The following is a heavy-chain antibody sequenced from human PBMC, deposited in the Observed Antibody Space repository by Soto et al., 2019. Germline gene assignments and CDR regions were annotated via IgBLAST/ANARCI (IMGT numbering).Heavy chain of an antibody. J-gene: IGHJ4*02. CDR3: ARDTAGTLDY. V-gene: IGHV4-31*03. Sequence: TLSLRCTISGSSSRAGGDAWSSIREHPGKGLEWIGYIYYSGSTYYNPSLKSRVTISVDTSKNQFSLKLSSVTAADTAVYYCARDTAGTLDYWGQGTLVTVSS. CDR2: IYYSGST. D-gene: IGHD6-19*01. CDR1: GSSSRAGGDA.